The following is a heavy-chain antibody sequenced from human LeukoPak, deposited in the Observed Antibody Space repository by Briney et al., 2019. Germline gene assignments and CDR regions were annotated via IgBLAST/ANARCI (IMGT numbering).Heavy chain of an antibody. D-gene: IGHD3-10*01. J-gene: IGHJ4*02. CDR2: IWSDGSNK. CDR1: GFTFSYYA. Sequence: PGGSLRLSCSASGFTFSYYAIHWVRQAPGTGLEWVALIWSDGSNKYYADSLKGRITISTDNSKNTVYLQMNSLRAEDTAVYYCARELFGSGSCPDGWGQGTLVTVSS. V-gene: IGHV3-33*01. CDR3: ARELFGSGSCPDG.